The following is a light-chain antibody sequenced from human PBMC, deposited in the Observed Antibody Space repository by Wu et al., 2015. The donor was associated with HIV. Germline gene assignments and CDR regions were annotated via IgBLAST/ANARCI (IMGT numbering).Light chain of an antibody. V-gene: IGKV1-8*01. CDR2: DAS. CDR1: QDIRSF. CDR3: QQYYSSSVT. Sequence: AIRMTQSPSSLSASPGDRVTITCRASQDIRSFLAWYQQKPGKAPNLLISDASTLQSGVPSRFSASGSETDFTLTITRLQSEDFATYYCQQYYSSSVTFGGGTKVEIK. J-gene: IGKJ4*01.